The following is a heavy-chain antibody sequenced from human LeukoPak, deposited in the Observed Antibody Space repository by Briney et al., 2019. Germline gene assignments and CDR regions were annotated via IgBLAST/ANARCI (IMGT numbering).Heavy chain of an antibody. CDR2: IIPIFGTA. CDR1: GGTFSIYA. CDR3: ASAPEYYDFWSGLGD. D-gene: IGHD3-3*01. J-gene: IGHJ4*02. Sequence: SVKVSCKASGGTFSIYAISWVRQAPGQGLEWMGRIIPIFGTANYAQKFQGRVTITTDESTSTAYMELSSLRSEDTAVYYCASAPEYYDFWSGLGDWGQGTLVTVSS. V-gene: IGHV1-69*05.